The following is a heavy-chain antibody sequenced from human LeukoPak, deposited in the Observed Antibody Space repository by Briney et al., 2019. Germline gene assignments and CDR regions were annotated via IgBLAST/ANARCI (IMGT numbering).Heavy chain of an antibody. CDR1: GGSISSHY. J-gene: IGHJ6*02. Sequence: SETLSLTCTVSGGSISSHYWSWIRQPPGKGLEWIGYIYDSGSTNYNPSLKSRVTISIDTSKNQFSLKLSSVTAADTAIYYCARVGGTSYYYYGMDVWGQGTTVTVSS. CDR3: ARVGGTSYYYYGMDV. D-gene: IGHD1-26*01. CDR2: IYDSGST. V-gene: IGHV4-59*11.